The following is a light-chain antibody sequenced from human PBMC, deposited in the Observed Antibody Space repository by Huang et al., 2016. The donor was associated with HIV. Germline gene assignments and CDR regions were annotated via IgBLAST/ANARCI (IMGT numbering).Light chain of an antibody. CDR2: TAS. V-gene: IGKV1-39*01. Sequence: DIQMTQSPSSLSSSLGDRVTITCRASQTISTYLNWFQQKPGKAPKRLISTASNLQSGVPSRFSGSGSGTDFTLTISSLQPEDFATYYCQQSYSTPRTFGQGTKVEIK. CDR1: QTISTY. J-gene: IGKJ1*01. CDR3: QQSYSTPRT.